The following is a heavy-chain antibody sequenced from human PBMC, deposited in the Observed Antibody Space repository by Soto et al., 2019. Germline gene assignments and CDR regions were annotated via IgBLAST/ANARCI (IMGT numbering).Heavy chain of an antibody. CDR2: IPQEGVDG. D-gene: IGHD2-2*01. J-gene: IGHJ6*02. CDR1: GFVFSRYS. CDR3: ARDHLIMPAHDFFYGSDV. Sequence: GGSLRLSCEVSGFVFSRYSMSWVRHTPGKGLEWVAKIPQEGVDGHYADSVKGRFTISRDNGKNSLYLQMNNLRAEDTAVYYCARDHLIMPAHDFFYGSDVWGRGATVTVSS. V-gene: IGHV3-7*03.